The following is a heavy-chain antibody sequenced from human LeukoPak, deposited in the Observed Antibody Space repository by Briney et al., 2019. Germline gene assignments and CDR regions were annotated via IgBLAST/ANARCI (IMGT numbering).Heavy chain of an antibody. CDR3: ARHSLLWFGEGSFFDP. CDR2: IKEDGSEK. CDR1: GFTFSNYW. Sequence: GGSLRLSCAASGFTFSNYWMSWVRQAPGKGLEWVANIKEDGSEKYYVDSVKGRFTISRDNAKNSLSLQVNSLSAEDTAVYYCARHSLLWFGEGSFFDPWGQGTLVTVSS. J-gene: IGHJ5*02. V-gene: IGHV3-7*01. D-gene: IGHD3-10*01.